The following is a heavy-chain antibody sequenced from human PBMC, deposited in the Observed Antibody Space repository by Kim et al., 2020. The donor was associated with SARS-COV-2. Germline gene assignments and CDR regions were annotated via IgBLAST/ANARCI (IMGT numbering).Heavy chain of an antibody. J-gene: IGHJ4*02. CDR1: GGSISSSSYY. D-gene: IGHD6-19*01. CDR3: ARHLGRMAGLGYYFDY. Sequence: SETLSLTCTVSGGSISSSSYYWGWIRQPPGKGLEWIGSIYYSGSTYYNPSLKSRVTISVDTSKNQFSLKLSSVTAADTAVYYCARHLGRMAGLGYYFDYWGQGTLVTVSS. CDR2: IYYSGST. V-gene: IGHV4-39*01.